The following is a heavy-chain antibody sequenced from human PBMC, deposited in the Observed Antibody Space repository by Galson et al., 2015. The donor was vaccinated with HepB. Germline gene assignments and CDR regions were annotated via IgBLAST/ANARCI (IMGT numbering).Heavy chain of an antibody. V-gene: IGHV1-2*02. CDR3: ARAPERYCSGGSCYSDNYFDY. D-gene: IGHD2-15*01. Sequence: SCKASGYTFTGYYMHWVRQAPGQGLEWMGWINPNSGGTNYAQKFQGRVTMTRDTSISTAYMELSRLRSDDTAVYYCARAPERYCSGGSCYSDNYFDYWGQGTLSPSPQ. CDR2: INPNSGGT. J-gene: IGHJ4*02. CDR1: GYTFTGYY.